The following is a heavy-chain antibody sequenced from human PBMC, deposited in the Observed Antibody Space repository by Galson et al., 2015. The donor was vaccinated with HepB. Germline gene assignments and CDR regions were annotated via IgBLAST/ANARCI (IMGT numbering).Heavy chain of an antibody. V-gene: IGHV6-1*01. D-gene: IGHD6-19*01. CDR3: ARDAQQLGDAWLVLFGWFDP. Sequence: CAISGDSVSSNSAAWNWIRQSPSRGLEWLGRTYYRSKWYNDYAVSVKSRITINPDTSKNQFSLQLNSVTPEDTAVYYCARDAQQLGDAWLVLFGWFDPWGQGTLVTVSS. CDR1: GDSVSSNSAA. CDR2: TYYRSKWYN. J-gene: IGHJ5*02.